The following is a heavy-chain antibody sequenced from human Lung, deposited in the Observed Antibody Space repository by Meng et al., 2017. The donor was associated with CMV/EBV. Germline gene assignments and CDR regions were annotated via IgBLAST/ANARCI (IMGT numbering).Heavy chain of an antibody. CDR1: GYTFTDYR. Sequence: ASVXVSCKASGYTFTDYRMHWVRQAPGQGLEWVGWISPNNGATNYAQNFQGRVTMTRDTSISTVYMDLNRLTYDDTAVYYCATKMYYDFWSAYRGTEGVDPFNIXGQGXLVTVSS. J-gene: IGHJ3*02. D-gene: IGHD3-3*01. V-gene: IGHV1-2*02. CDR2: ISPNNGAT. CDR3: ATKMYYDFWSAYRGTEGVDPFNI.